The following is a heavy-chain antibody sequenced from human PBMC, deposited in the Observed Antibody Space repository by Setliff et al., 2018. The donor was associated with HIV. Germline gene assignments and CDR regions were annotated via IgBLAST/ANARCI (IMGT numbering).Heavy chain of an antibody. J-gene: IGHJ5*02. CDR1: GGSISSYC. CDR3: ARRIDNSGSFPDKNWFDT. Sequence: SETLSLTCFVSGGSISSYCWNWIRRPPGRGLEWIGYIFTSGSTKYNPSLQSRVTMSIDTSKNQFSLKLTSVTAADTAVYYCARRIDNSGSFPDKNWFDTWGQGSLVTVSS. V-gene: IGHV4-4*09. CDR2: IFTSGST. D-gene: IGHD3-10*01.